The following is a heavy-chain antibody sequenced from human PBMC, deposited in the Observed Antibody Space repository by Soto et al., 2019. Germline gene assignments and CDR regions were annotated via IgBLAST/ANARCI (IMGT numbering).Heavy chain of an antibody. CDR1: GGSISSSSYY. D-gene: IGHD6-13*01. J-gene: IGHJ5*02. CDR3: ARSSSFDKFDP. V-gene: IGHV4-39*01. Sequence: QLQLQESGPGLVKPSETLSLTCTVSGGSISSSSYYWCWIRQPPGKGLEWIGSIYYSGSTYYNPSLKSRVTISVDTSKNQFSLKLSSVTAADTAVYYCARSSSFDKFDPWGQGTLVTVSS. CDR2: IYYSGST.